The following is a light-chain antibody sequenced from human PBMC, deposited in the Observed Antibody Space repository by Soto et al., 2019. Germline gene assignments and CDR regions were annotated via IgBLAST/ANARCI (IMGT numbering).Light chain of an antibody. Sequence: SYELTQPPSVSVSPGKTASLTFSGDKLGDKYACWYQQKPGQSPVLVIYQDSKRPSGIPERFSGSNSGNTATLTISGTQAMDEADYYCQAWDSSTVVFGGGTKLTVL. V-gene: IGLV3-1*01. CDR1: KLGDKY. J-gene: IGLJ2*01. CDR3: QAWDSSTVV. CDR2: QDS.